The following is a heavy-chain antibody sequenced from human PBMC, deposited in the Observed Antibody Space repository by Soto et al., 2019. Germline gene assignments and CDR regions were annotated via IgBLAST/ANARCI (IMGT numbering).Heavy chain of an antibody. V-gene: IGHV3-66*01. CDR1: GFTVSSNY. D-gene: IGHD4-4*01. CDR2: IYSGGST. J-gene: IGHJ4*02. Sequence: PGGSLRLSCAASGFTVSSNYMSWVRQAPGKGLEWVSVIYSGGSTYYADSVKGRFTISRDNSKNTLYLQMNSLRAEDTAVYYCASLDYTDDRPYYFDYWGQGTLVTVSS. CDR3: ASLDYTDDRPYYFDY.